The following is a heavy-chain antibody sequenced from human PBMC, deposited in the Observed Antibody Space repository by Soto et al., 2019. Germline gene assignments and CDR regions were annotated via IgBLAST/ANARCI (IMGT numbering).Heavy chain of an antibody. CDR1: GISLSTSGVG. D-gene: IGHD3-22*01. CDR2: IYWDDDK. CDR3: AHRRSTYFYDSTFDP. V-gene: IGHV2-5*02. Sequence: QITLKESGPTLVKPTQTLTLTCTSSGISLSTSGVGVGWIRQPPGKALEWLALIYWDDDKRYSPSLKSRLTFTKDTSKNQVVLTMTNMDPVDTATYYCAHRRSTYFYDSTFDPWGQGTLVTVST. J-gene: IGHJ5*02.